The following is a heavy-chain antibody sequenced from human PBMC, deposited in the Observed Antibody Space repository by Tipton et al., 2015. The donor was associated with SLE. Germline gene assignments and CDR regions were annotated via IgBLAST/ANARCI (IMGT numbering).Heavy chain of an antibody. CDR2: AHYSGIT. V-gene: IGHV4-39*07. Sequence: TLSLTCTVSGGSINSYYWGWIRQPPGKGLEWIGSAHYSGITYYNPSLKSRVTISVDTSTNQLSLRLSSVTAADTAVYYCARQGSGELVVVVAVTGALDYWGQGTLVTVSS. CDR3: ARQGSGELVVVVAVTGALDY. J-gene: IGHJ1*01. CDR1: GGSINSYY. D-gene: IGHD2-15*01.